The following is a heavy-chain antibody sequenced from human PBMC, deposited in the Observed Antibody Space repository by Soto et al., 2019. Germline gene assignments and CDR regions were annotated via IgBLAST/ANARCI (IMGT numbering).Heavy chain of an antibody. CDR1: GGSFSGYY. V-gene: IGHV4-34*01. J-gene: IGHJ4*02. D-gene: IGHD2-2*01. CDR2: INHSGST. CDR3: ARGGGSIVVVPAAIPGNYYFDY. Sequence: SETLSLTCAVYGGSFSGYYWSWIRQPPGKGLEWIGEINHSGSTNYNPSLKSRVTISVDTSKNQFSLKLSSVTAADTAVYYCARGGGSIVVVPAAIPGNYYFDYWGQGTLVT.